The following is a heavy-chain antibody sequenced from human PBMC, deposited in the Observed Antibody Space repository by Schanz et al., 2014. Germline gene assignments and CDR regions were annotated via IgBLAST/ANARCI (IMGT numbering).Heavy chain of an antibody. J-gene: IGHJ3*02. V-gene: IGHV3-66*01. CDR3: ARKMKLGVYGGKGHDSLDI. CDR2: IYIGGNT. Sequence: VHLLESGGGLVEPGGSLRLSCAASGFSFSDYYMSWIRQAPGKGLEWVSFIYIGGNTYYADSVKGRFTISRDNSKNTVYIQMNTLRAEDTAVYYCARKMKLGVYGGKGHDSLDIWGQGTMVTVSS. D-gene: IGHD4-17*01. CDR1: GFSFSDYY.